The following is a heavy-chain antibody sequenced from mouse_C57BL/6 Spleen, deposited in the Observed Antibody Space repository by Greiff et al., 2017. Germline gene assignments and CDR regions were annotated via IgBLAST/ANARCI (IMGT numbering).Heavy chain of an antibody. CDR2: IYWDDDK. CDR1: GFSLSTSGMG. CDR3: ARRELRNYFDY. D-gene: IGHD4-1*01. J-gene: IGHJ2*01. V-gene: IGHV8-12*01. Sequence: VKLVESGPGILQSSQTLSLTCSFSGFSLSTSGMGVSWIRQPSGKGLEWLAHIYWDDDKRYNPSLKSRLTISKDTSRNQVFLKITSVDTADTATYYCARRELRNYFDYWGQGTTLTVSS.